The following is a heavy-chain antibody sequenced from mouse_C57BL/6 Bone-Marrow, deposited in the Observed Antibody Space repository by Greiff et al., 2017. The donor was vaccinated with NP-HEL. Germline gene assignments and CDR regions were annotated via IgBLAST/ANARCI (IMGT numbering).Heavy chain of an antibody. D-gene: IGHD1-1*01. CDR3: ARTLGSSYWYFDV. V-gene: IGHV5-17*01. CDR2: ISSGSSTI. J-gene: IGHJ1*03. CDR1: GFTFSDYG. Sequence: EVQLQESGGGLVKPGGSLKLSCAASGFTFSDYGMHWVRQAPEKGLEWVAYISSGSSTIYYADTVKGRFTISNDNAKNTLFLQMTSLRSEDTAMYYCARTLGSSYWYFDVWGTGTTVTVSS.